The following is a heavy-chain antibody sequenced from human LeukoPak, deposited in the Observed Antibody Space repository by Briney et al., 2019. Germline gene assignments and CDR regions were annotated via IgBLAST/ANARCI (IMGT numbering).Heavy chain of an antibody. D-gene: IGHD3-22*01. CDR2: ISGSGGST. J-gene: IGHJ4*02. Sequence: GGSMRLSCAASGFTFSSYAMSWVRQAPGKWLEWVSAISGSGGSTYYADSVKGRFTISRDNSKNTLYLQMNSLRAEDTAVYYCAKEPQYYYDSSGYTNFDYWGQGTLVTVSS. V-gene: IGHV3-23*01. CDR1: GFTFSSYA. CDR3: AKEPQYYYDSSGYTNFDY.